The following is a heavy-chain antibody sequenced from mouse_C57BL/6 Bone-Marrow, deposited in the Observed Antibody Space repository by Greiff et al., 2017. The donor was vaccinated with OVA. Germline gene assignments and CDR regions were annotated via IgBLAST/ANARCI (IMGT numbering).Heavy chain of an antibody. Sequence: VKLMESGAELVKPGASVKLSCKASGYTFTEYTIHWVKQRSGQGLEWIGWFYPGSGSIKYNEKFKDKATLTADKSSSTVYMELSRLTSEDSAVYFCARHEGTGPYFDYWGQGTTLTVSS. CDR2: FYPGSGSI. CDR1: GYTFTEYT. J-gene: IGHJ2*01. V-gene: IGHV1-62-2*01. CDR3: ARHEGTGPYFDY. D-gene: IGHD4-1*01.